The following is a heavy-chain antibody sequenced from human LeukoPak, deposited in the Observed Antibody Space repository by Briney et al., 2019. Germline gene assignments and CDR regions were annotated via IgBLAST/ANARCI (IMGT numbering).Heavy chain of an antibody. J-gene: IGHJ6*02. CDR1: GGTFSSYA. V-gene: IGHV1-69*13. CDR3: ARGGIAIFGVVISPYYYYGMDV. Sequence: ASVKVSCKASGGTFSSYAISWVRQAPGQGLEWMGGIIPIFGTANYAQKFQGRVTITVDESTSTAYMELSSLRSEDTAVYYCARGGIAIFGVVISPYYYYGMDVWGQGTTVTVSS. D-gene: IGHD3-3*01. CDR2: IIPIFGTA.